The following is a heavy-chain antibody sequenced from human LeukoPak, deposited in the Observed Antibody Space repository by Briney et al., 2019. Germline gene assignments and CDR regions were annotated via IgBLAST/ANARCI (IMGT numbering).Heavy chain of an antibody. J-gene: IGHJ1*01. CDR1: GFTFSTYW. CDR3: ARAPSEIGGYYPEYFRH. V-gene: IGHV3-74*01. CDR2: IKSDGST. Sequence: GGSLRLSCAASGFTFSTYWMRWVRQAPGKGLVWVSRIKSDGSTNYADSVKGRFTISRDNAKNTVSLQMNSLRPEDTGVCYCARAPSEIGGYYPEYFRHWGQGTLVTVSS. D-gene: IGHD3-22*01.